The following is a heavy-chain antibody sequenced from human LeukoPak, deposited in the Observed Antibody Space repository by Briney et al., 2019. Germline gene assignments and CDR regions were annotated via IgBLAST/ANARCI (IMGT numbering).Heavy chain of an antibody. V-gene: IGHV3-21*01. J-gene: IGHJ6*03. CDR2: ISTSSSYI. Sequence: PGGSLRLSCAASGFTFSRNSMTWVRQAPGKGLEWVSSISTSSSYIYYADSVKGRFTISRDNAKKSLYLQMNSLRAEDTAVYYCARVYYGSGSLYYYYYYMDVWGKGTTVTISS. CDR3: ARVYYGSGSLYYYYYYMDV. CDR1: GFTFSRNS. D-gene: IGHD3-10*01.